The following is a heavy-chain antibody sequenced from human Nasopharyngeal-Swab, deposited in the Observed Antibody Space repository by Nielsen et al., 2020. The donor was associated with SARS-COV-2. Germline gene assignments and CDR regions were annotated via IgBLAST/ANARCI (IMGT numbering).Heavy chain of an antibody. V-gene: IGHV3-66*01. CDR1: GFTVSSNY. CDR3: ARSNWFDP. J-gene: IGHJ5*02. CDR2: IYSGGST. Sequence: LTRAASGFTVSSNYMSWVRQAPGKGLEWVSVIYSGGSTYYADSVKGRFTISRDNSKNTLYLQMNSLRAEDTAVYYCARSNWFDPWGQGTLVTVSS.